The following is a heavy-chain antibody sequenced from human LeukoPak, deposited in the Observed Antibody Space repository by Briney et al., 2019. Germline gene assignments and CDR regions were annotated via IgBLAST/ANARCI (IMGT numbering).Heavy chain of an antibody. CDR2: INPSGGST. V-gene: IGHV1-46*01. J-gene: IGHJ4*02. CDR3: ATLKNGD. D-gene: IGHD3-10*01. Sequence: GASVKVSCKASGYTFTSYYMHWVRQAPGQGLEWMGIINPSGGSTSYAQKFQGRVTMTRDMSTSTDYMELSRLRSDDTAVYYCATLKNGDWGQGTLVTVSS. CDR1: GYTFTSYY.